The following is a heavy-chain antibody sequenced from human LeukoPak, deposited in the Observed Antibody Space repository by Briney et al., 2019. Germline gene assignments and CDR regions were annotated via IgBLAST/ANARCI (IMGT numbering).Heavy chain of an antibody. D-gene: IGHD2-8*01. CDR2: IFYSGNT. CDR1: GGSISDYY. CDR3: AIMTSGYYYMDV. Sequence: PSETLSLTCTVSGGSISDYYWSWLRQPPGKGLEWIGYIFYSGNTKYNPSLKSRVTISVDTSKNQFSLKLSSVTAADTAVYYCAIMTSGYYYMDVWGKGTTVTVSS. V-gene: IGHV4-59*08. J-gene: IGHJ6*03.